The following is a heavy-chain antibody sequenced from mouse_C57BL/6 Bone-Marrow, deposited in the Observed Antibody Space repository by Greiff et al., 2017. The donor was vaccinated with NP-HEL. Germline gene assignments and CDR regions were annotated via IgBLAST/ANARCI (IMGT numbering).Heavy chain of an antibody. Sequence: QVQLKQPGAELVKPGASVKMSCKASGYTFTSYWITWVKQRPGQGLEWIGDIYPGSGSTNYNEKFKSKATLTVDTSSSTAYMQLSSLTSEDSAVYYCARFHDYDSYYFDYWGQGTTLTVSS. CDR3: ARFHDYDSYYFDY. J-gene: IGHJ2*01. D-gene: IGHD2-4*01. CDR1: GYTFTSYW. V-gene: IGHV1-55*01. CDR2: IYPGSGST.